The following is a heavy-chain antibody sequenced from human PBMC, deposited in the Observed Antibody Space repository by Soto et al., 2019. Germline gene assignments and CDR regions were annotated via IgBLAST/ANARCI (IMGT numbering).Heavy chain of an antibody. CDR2: ISANGGRA. Sequence: EAQLLESGGDLIQPGGSLTLSCAASGFTFASHAMSWVRQAPGKGLEWVSGISANGGRANYADSVKGRFSLSRDNSKNTMFLQMDSLTAEDTAIYYCASWVIALGGTGYFRHWGQGTRVTVSS. D-gene: IGHD6-19*01. J-gene: IGHJ1*01. CDR1: GFTFASHA. CDR3: ASWVIALGGTGYFRH. V-gene: IGHV3-23*01.